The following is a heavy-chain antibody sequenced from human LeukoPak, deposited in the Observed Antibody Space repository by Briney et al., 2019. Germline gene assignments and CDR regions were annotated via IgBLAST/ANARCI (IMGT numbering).Heavy chain of an antibody. Sequence: PGGSLRLSCAASGFTFSSYAMNWVRQAPGKGLEWVSAISGRGDITHYTDSVKGRFTISRDTSRSTLYLQMSSLRAEDTAVYYCTKDIAFCGGDCYSGADNWGQGALVTVSS. V-gene: IGHV3-23*01. D-gene: IGHD2-21*01. CDR1: GFTFSSYA. CDR3: TKDIAFCGGDCYSGADN. J-gene: IGHJ4*02. CDR2: ISGRGDIT.